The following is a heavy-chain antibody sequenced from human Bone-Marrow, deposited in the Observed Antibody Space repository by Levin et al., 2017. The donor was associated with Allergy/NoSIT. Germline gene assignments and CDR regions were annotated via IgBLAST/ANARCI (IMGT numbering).Heavy chain of an antibody. J-gene: IGHJ3*01. CDR2: VPGTNTAM. D-gene: IGHD4-17*01. Sequence: GGSLRLSCAASGFTFKHSAMTWVRQAPGRGLEWVSSVPGTNTAMYYSDSVKGRFIISRDDSKSTVYLQMNSLRVDDTAVYYFAKDADYGLDGFDVWCQGTLVTVAS. V-gene: IGHV3-23*01. CDR1: GFTFKHSA. CDR3: AKDADYGLDGFDV.